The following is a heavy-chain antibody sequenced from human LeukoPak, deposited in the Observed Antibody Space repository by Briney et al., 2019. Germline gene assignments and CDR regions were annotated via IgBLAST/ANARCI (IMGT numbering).Heavy chain of an antibody. CDR3: ARDGVAGGFDY. Sequence: SETLSLTCTLSGGSIGSYYWNWIRQAPGKGLEWIGYIHYSGSTNHNSSLKGRVTISVDTSKNQYSLKLSSVTAADTAVYYCARDGVAGGFDYWGQGTLVTVSS. D-gene: IGHD6-19*01. CDR1: GGSIGSYY. CDR2: IHYSGST. V-gene: IGHV4-59*01. J-gene: IGHJ4*02.